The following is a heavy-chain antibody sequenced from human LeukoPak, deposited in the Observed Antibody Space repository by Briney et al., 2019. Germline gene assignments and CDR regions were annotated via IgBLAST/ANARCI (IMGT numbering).Heavy chain of an antibody. D-gene: IGHD3-22*01. J-gene: IGHJ4*02. CDR1: GGSISSSSYY. Sequence: SETLSLTCTVSGGSISSSSYYWGWIRQPPGKGLEWIGSIYYSGSTYYNPSLKSRVTISVDTSKNQFSLKLSSVTAADTAVYYCARDPLGRYYDSSGYYWGYFDYWGQGTLVTVSS. V-gene: IGHV4-39*07. CDR2: IYYSGST. CDR3: ARDPLGRYYDSSGYYWGYFDY.